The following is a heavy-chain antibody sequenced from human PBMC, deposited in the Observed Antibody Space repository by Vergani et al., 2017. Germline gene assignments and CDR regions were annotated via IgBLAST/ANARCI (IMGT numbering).Heavy chain of an antibody. CDR1: LFPFSLRY. D-gene: IGHD4-17*01. CDR2: ISSSGSTI. V-gene: IGHV3-11*01. CDR3: ALGLSDDYGDYSQSY. Sequence: QVQLVASAGGFVKPLPSLPLSSPPSLFPFSLRYLRSIRPAPAKGLEWVSYISSSGSTIYYADSVKGRFTIARDNAKNSLYLQMNSLRAEDTAVYYWALGLSDDYGDYSQSYWGQGTLVTVSS. J-gene: IGHJ4*02.